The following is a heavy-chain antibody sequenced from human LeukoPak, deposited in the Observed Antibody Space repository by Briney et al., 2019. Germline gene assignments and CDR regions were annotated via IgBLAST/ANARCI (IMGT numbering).Heavy chain of an antibody. CDR2: IYYSRSTYYSGST. D-gene: IGHD4-11*01. CDR3: ARGGDTVTGFNY. CDR1: GGSISSSSYY. J-gene: IGHJ4*02. Sequence: PSETLSLTCTVSGGSISSSSYYWGWIRQPPGKGLEWIGTIYYSRSTYYSGSTYYNPSLKSRVTISVDTSKNQFSLKLSSVTAADTAVYYCARGGDTVTGFNYWGQGTLVTVSS. V-gene: IGHV4-39*07.